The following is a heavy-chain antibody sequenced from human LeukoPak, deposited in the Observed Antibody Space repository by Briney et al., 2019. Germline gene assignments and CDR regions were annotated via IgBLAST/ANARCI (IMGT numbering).Heavy chain of an antibody. D-gene: IGHD5-18*01. CDR3: ARVPSYSYVALDY. J-gene: IGHJ4*02. CDR2: IYYGGST. V-gene: IGHV4-31*03. CDR1: GGSISSGGYY. Sequence: SQTLSLTCTVSGGSISSGGYYWSWIRQHPGKGLEWIGYIYYGGSTYYNPSLKSRVTISVDTSKNQFSLKLSPVTAADTAVYYCARVPSYSYVALDYWGQGTLVTVSS.